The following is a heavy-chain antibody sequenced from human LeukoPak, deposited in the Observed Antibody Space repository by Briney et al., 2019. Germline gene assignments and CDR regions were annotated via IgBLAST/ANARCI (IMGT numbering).Heavy chain of an antibody. CDR1: GLTLSDVW. J-gene: IGHJ4*02. CDR2: IKSKITGGAT. V-gene: IGHV3-15*07. D-gene: IGHD2-15*01. Sequence: PGGSLRLSCVVSGLTLSDVWMNWVRQAPGKGLEWVGLIKSKITGGATDLAAPVRGRLTISRDDSKNTVYLQMSSLTSEDTAVYYCTQGSGQFFDYWGQGTLVTVSS. CDR3: TQGSGQFFDY.